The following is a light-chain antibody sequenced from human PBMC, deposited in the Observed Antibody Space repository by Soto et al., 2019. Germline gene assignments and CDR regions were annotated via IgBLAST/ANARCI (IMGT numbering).Light chain of an antibody. V-gene: IGLV2-11*01. CDR2: GVS. Sequence: QSVLTQPRSVSGSPGQSVTISCTGTTSDIGAYNYVSWYQQHPGKAPKLIIYGVSKRHSGVPERFSGSKSDSTDSLTISGLQDEDEADYYCCSYAGYYTLLFGGGTKVTVL. J-gene: IGLJ2*01. CDR1: TSDIGAYNY. CDR3: CSYAGYYTLL.